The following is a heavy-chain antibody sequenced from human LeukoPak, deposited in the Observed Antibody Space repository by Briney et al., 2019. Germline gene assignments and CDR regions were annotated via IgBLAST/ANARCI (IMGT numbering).Heavy chain of an antibody. CDR2: ISAYNGNT. CDR1: GYTFTSYG. J-gene: IGHJ4*02. Sequence: ASVKVSCKASGYTFTSYGISWVRQAPGQGLEWMGWISAYNGNTNYAQKLQGRVTMTTDTSTSTAYMELRSLRSDDTAVYYCARVGGPMIVVVTIDYWGQGTLVTVSS. CDR3: ARVGGPMIVVVTIDY. V-gene: IGHV1-18*01. D-gene: IGHD3-22*01.